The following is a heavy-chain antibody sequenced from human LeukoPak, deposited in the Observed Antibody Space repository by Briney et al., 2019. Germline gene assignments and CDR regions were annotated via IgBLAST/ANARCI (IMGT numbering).Heavy chain of an antibody. CDR3: ARDRVVGATPFDY. CDR1: GFTFSSYW. J-gene: IGHJ4*02. Sequence: PGGSLRLSCVASGFTFSSYWMHWVRQAPGKGLVWVSRINSDGSSTSYADSVKGRFTISRDNAKNTLYLQMNSLRAEDTAVYYCARDRVVGATPFDYWGQGTLVTVSS. CDR2: INSDGSST. V-gene: IGHV3-74*01. D-gene: IGHD1-26*01.